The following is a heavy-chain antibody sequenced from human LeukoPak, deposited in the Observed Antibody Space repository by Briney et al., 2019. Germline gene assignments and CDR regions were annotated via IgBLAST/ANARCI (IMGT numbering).Heavy chain of an antibody. J-gene: IGHJ4*02. Sequence: GASVKVSCKASGYTFTSYGISWVRQTPGQGLEWMGWISAYNGNTNYAKKLQGRVTMTTDTSTSTAYMELKSLRSDDTAVYYCARDRGVVVPAAMGDYWGQGTLVTVSS. CDR1: GYTFTSYG. CDR2: ISAYNGNT. V-gene: IGHV1-18*01. CDR3: ARDRGVVVPAAMGDY. D-gene: IGHD2-2*01.